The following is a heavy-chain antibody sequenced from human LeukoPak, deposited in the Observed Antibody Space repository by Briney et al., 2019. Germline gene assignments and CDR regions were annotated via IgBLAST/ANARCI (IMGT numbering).Heavy chain of an antibody. CDR3: ARASPYELLSAWFDP. V-gene: IGHV4-30-2*01. CDR1: GGSISSGGYS. CDR2: IYHSGST. J-gene: IGHJ5*02. D-gene: IGHD2-2*01. Sequence: SETLSLTCTVSGGSISSGGYSWSWTRQPPGKGLEWIGYIYHSGSTYYNPSLKSRVTISVDRSKNQFSLKLSSVTAADTAVYYCARASPYELLSAWFDPWGQGTLVTVSS.